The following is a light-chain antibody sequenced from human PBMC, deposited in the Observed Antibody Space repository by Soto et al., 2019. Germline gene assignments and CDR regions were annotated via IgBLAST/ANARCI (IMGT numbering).Light chain of an antibody. CDR3: QVRDVWPS. V-gene: IGKV3-11*01. J-gene: IGKJ1*01. CDR1: QSVSTS. CDR2: DAS. Sequence: IVLTQSPATLSLSPGERAALSCRASQSVSTSLAWYQHKPGQAPRLFIYDASKRAPGIPARFSGSGSGTDFTPTISSLEPEDFAVYYCQVRDVWPSFGQGTKVEIK.